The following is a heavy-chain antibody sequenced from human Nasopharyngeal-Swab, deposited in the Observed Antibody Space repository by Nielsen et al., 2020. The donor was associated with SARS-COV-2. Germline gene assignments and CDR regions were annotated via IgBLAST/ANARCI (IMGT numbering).Heavy chain of an antibody. Sequence: SVKVSCKASGGTYSIYAISWVRQAPGHGPEWMGGIIPIFGTSNYAQKFQGRVTITADEFTSTAYMEQSSLRSVDTAVYYCARMHCGGDCYSRGEDAFDLWGQGTLVTVSS. CDR1: GGTYSIYA. D-gene: IGHD2-21*02. CDR2: IIPIFGTS. V-gene: IGHV1-69*13. J-gene: IGHJ3*01. CDR3: ARMHCGGDCYSRGEDAFDL.